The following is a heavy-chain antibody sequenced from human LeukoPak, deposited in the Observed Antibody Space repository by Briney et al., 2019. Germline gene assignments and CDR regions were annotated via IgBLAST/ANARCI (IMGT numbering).Heavy chain of an antibody. CDR1: GGSIRSTTHY. J-gene: IGHJ4*02. Sequence: SETLSLTCTASGGSIRSTTHYWSWIRQPPGKGLEWIGYIYHSGTNNYNPSLRSRVTISVDTSKYQFSLKLSSVTAADPTVYYCATMKAVRVNDFWSGYPDYWGQGTLVTVSS. CDR3: ATMKAVRVNDFWSGYPDY. CDR2: IYHSGTN. D-gene: IGHD3-3*01. V-gene: IGHV4-61*01.